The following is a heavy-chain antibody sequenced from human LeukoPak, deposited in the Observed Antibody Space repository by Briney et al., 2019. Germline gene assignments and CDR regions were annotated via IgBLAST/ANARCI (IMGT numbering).Heavy chain of an antibody. Sequence: SETLSLTCAVYGGSFSGYYWSWIRQPPGKGLEWIGEINHSGSTNYNPSLKSRVTISVDTSKNQFSLKLSSVTAADTAVYYCARAYGGNSTYYFDYWGQGTLVTASP. CDR2: INHSGST. J-gene: IGHJ4*02. D-gene: IGHD4-23*01. V-gene: IGHV4-34*01. CDR1: GGSFSGYY. CDR3: ARAYGGNSTYYFDY.